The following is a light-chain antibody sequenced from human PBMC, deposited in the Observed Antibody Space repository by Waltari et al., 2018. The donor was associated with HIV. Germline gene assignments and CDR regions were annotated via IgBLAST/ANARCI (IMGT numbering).Light chain of an antibody. J-gene: IGLJ3*02. CDR2: SNY. CDR3: ATWDDSLNGRV. V-gene: IGLV1-44*01. CDR1: SSNIGSNT. Sequence: QSVLTQPPSASGTPGQRVTISCSGSSSNIGSNTVNWYQQLPGTAPKLLIYSNYLRPSGVPDRFSGAKSGTSASPAISGLQSEDEADYYCATWDDSLNGRVFGGGTKLTVL.